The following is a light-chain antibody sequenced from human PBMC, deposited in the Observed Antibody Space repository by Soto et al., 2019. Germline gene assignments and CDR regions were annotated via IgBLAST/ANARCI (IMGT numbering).Light chain of an antibody. J-gene: IGKJ1*01. V-gene: IGKV3-20*01. CDR2: GAS. Sequence: EIVLTQSPGTLSLSPGERATLSCRASQSVSSSYLAWYQQKPGQAPRLLIYGASSRATGIPDRFSGSGSGTDFTLTISRLEPEASAVYYCQQYGSSRTFGQGTRWIS. CDR3: QQYGSSRT. CDR1: QSVSSSY.